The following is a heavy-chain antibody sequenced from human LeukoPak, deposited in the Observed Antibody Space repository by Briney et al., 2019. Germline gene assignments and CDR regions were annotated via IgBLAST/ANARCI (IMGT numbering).Heavy chain of an antibody. D-gene: IGHD2-15*01. Sequence: SETLSLTCTVSGGSISTYHWSWIRQPAGKGLEWIGRMYSNEDTRYNPSLKSRVTMSVDTSKDQFSLKLSSVTAADTAVYYCARAAGASGGQYFDYWGQGTLVAVSS. CDR2: MYSNEDT. J-gene: IGHJ4*02. CDR3: ARAAGASGGQYFDY. CDR1: GGSISTYH. V-gene: IGHV4-4*07.